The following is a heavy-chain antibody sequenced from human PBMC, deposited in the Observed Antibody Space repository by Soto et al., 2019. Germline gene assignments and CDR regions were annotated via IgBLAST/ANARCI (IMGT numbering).Heavy chain of an antibody. CDR2: IYYSGST. Sequence: SETLSLTCTVSGGSISSSSYYWGWIRQPPGKGLEWIGSIYYSGSTYYNPSLKSRVTISVDTSKNQFSLKLSSVTAADTAVYYCARLGYCSSTSCYGLNYYYYYGMDVWGQGTTVTVSS. D-gene: IGHD2-2*01. CDR1: GGSISSSSYY. CDR3: ARLGYCSSTSCYGLNYYYYYGMDV. J-gene: IGHJ6*02. V-gene: IGHV4-39*01.